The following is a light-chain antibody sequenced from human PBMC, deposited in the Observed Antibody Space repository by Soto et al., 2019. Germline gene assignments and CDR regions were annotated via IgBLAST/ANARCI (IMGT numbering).Light chain of an antibody. V-gene: IGKV1-33*01. CDR1: QSISSY. Sequence: DIQLTQSPSSLSASVGDRVTITCRASQSISSYLNWYQQKPGNAPKLLIYAAASLQSGVPSRCSGSGSGTDFSFTISSLQPEDIATYYCQQYDNLPITFGQGTRLEIK. CDR2: AAA. CDR3: QQYDNLPIT. J-gene: IGKJ5*01.